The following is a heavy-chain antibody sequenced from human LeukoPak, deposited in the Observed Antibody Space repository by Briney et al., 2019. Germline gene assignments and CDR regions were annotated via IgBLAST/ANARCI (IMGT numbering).Heavy chain of an antibody. J-gene: IGHJ4*02. V-gene: IGHV3-23*01. CDR1: GFTFSSYA. D-gene: IGHD3-22*01. CDR3: AKEQLDYYDSSGYSNY. CDR2: ISGSGGST. Sequence: GGSLRLSCAASGFTFSSYAMSWVRQAPGKGLEWVSAISGSGGSTYYADSVKGRFTISRDNSKNTLYLQVNSLRAEDTAVYYCAKEQLDYYDSSGYSNYWGQGTLVTVSS.